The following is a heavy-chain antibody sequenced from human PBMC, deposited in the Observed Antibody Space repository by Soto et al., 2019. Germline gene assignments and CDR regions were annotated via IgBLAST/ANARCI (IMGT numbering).Heavy chain of an antibody. V-gene: IGHV1-69*13. CDR2: IIPIFGTA. CDR1: GGTFSSYA. Sequence: VASVKVSCKASGGTFSSYAISWVRQAPGQGLEWMGGIIPIFGTANYAQKFQGRVTITADESTSTAYMELSSLRSEDTAVYYCARDLGGAAAGSYGMDVWGQGTKVTVYS. J-gene: IGHJ6*02. D-gene: IGHD6-13*01. CDR3: ARDLGGAAAGSYGMDV.